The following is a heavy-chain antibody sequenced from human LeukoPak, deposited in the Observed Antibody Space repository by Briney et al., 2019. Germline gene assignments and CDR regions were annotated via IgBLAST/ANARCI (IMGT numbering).Heavy chain of an antibody. D-gene: IGHD5-12*01. CDR1: GFTFSSYW. CDR3: ARDGFAGYDSVYFDY. J-gene: IGHJ4*02. CDR2: IKQDGSEK. V-gene: IGHV3-7*03. Sequence: TGGSLRLSCAASGFTFSSYWMSWVRQPPGKGLEWVANIKQDGSEKYYVDSVKGRFTISRVNAKNSLYLQMNSPSAADTAVYYSARDGFAGYDSVYFDYWGQGTLVTVSS.